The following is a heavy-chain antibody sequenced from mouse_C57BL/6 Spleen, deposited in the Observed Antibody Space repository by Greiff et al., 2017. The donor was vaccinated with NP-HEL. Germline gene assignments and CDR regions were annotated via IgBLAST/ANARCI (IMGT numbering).Heavy chain of an antibody. CDR3: TRSRLRGLTGTS. D-gene: IGHD4-1*01. CDR1: GYTFTDYE. J-gene: IGHJ2*01. V-gene: IGHV1-15*01. Sequence: QVQLQQSGAELVRPGASVTLSCKASGYTFTDYEMHWVKQTPVHGLEWIGAIDPETGGTAYNQKFKGKAILTADKSSSTAYMELRSLTSEDSAVYYCTRSRLRGLTGTSWGQGTTLTVSS. CDR2: IDPETGGT.